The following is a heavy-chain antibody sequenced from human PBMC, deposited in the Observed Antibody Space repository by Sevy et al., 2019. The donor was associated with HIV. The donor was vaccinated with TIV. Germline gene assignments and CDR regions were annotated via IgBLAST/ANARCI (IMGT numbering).Heavy chain of an antibody. CDR2: MNPNSGNT. D-gene: IGHD2-2*01. CDR1: GYTFTSYD. Sequence: ASVKVSCKASGYTFTSYDVNWVRQATGQGLEWMGWMNPNSGNTGYAQKFQGRVTMTRNTSISTAYMELSSLRSEDTAVYYCARVERYCSSTSCYFYYYYYMDVWGKGTTVTVSS. CDR3: ARVERYCSSTSCYFYYYYYMDV. V-gene: IGHV1-8*01. J-gene: IGHJ6*03.